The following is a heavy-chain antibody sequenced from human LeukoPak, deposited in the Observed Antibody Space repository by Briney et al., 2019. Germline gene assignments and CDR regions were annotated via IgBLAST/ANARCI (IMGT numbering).Heavy chain of an antibody. J-gene: IGHJ2*01. CDR2: IIPIFGTA. V-gene: IGHV1-69*05. CDR3: ARERDYPRRNWYFDL. Sequence: ASVKVSCKASGGTFSSYAISWVRQAPGQGLEWMGGIIPIFGTANYAQKFQGRVTITTDESTSTAYMELSSLRSEDTAVYYCARERDYPRRNWYFDLWGRGTLVTVSS. CDR1: GGTFSSYA. D-gene: IGHD4-11*01.